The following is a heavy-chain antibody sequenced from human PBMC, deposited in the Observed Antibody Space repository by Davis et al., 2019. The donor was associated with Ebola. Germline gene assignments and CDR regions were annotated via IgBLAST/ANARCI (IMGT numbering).Heavy chain of an antibody. CDR1: GFTFDDYT. D-gene: IGHD2/OR15-2a*01. Sequence: GGSLRLSCAASGFTFDDYTMHWVRQAPGTGLEWISLISWDGGSTYYADSVKGRFTISRDNSKNTLYLQMNGLRVEDTAIYYCAKDTSNIWFDIWGQGTNVTVSS. CDR2: ISWDGGST. V-gene: IGHV3-43*01. J-gene: IGHJ3*02. CDR3: AKDTSNIWFDI.